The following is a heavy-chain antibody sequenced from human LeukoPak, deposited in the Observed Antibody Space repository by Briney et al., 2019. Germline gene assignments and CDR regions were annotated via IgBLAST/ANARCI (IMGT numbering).Heavy chain of an antibody. CDR2: IYPGDFET. J-gene: IGHJ3*01. V-gene: IGHV5-51*01. CDR3: ARSPRDGYHDAFDL. Sequence: RGESLKISCKGSGYTFTTYWIAWVRQMPGKGLEWMGIIYPGDFETRYSPSFQGQVTISADKSISSAYLQWGSLKASDTAMYYCARSPRDGYHDAFDLWGQRTMVTVSS. CDR1: GYTFTTYW. D-gene: IGHD5-24*01.